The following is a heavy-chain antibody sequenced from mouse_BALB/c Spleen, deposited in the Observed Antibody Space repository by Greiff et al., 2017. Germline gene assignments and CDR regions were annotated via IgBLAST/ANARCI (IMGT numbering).Heavy chain of an antibody. Sequence: QVQLQQSGAELVGPGSSVKISCKASGYAFRSYWMNWVKQRPGQGLGWIGQIYPGDGDTNYNGKFKGKATLTADKSSSTAYMQLSSLTSEDSAVYFCARYGFYAMDYWGQGTSVTVSS. CDR2: IYPGDGDT. J-gene: IGHJ4*01. V-gene: IGHV1-80*01. CDR3: ARYGFYAMDY. D-gene: IGHD2-2*01. CDR1: GYAFRSYW.